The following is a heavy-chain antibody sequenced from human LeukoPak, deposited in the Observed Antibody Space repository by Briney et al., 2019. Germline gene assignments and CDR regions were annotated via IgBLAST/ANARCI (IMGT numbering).Heavy chain of an antibody. D-gene: IGHD3-9*01. CDR3: ARGYYDPLPVYPPRYNCFAP. CDR2: ISAYNGNT. J-gene: IGHJ5*02. CDR1: GYTFTSYG. Sequence: ASVKVSCKASGYTFTSYGISWVRQAPGQGLEWMGWISAYNGNTNYAQKLQGRVTMTTDTSTSTAYMELRSLRSDDTAVYYCARGYYDPLPVYPPRYNCFAPWGQGTLVTV. V-gene: IGHV1-18*01.